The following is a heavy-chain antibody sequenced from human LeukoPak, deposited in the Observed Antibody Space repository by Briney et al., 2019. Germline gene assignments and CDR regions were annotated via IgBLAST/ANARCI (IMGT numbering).Heavy chain of an antibody. Sequence: ASVKVSCKASGYTFTSYAINWVRQAPGQGLEWMGWMNPNSGNTGYAQKFQGRVTITTSTSTNTAYMELSSLISEDTAVYYCARGNRIAVAGTKGSYYYYMDVWGKGTPVTVSS. D-gene: IGHD6-19*01. CDR3: ARGNRIAVAGTKGSYYYYMDV. V-gene: IGHV1-8*03. CDR1: GYTFTSYA. CDR2: MNPNSGNT. J-gene: IGHJ6*03.